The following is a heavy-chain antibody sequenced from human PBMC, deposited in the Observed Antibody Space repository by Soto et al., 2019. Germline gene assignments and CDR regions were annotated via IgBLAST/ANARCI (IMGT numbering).Heavy chain of an antibody. CDR3: ARESRYCSGGSCYFLPGIDY. V-gene: IGHV1-69*12. D-gene: IGHD2-15*01. CDR2: ITPIFGTA. CDR1: GGTFSSYA. J-gene: IGHJ4*02. Sequence: QVQLVQSGAEVKKPGSPVKVSCKASGGTFSSYAISWVRQAPGQGLEWMGGITPIFGTANYAQKFQGRVTITADESTSTAYMELSSLRSEDTAVYYCARESRYCSGGSCYFLPGIDYWGQGTLVTVSS.